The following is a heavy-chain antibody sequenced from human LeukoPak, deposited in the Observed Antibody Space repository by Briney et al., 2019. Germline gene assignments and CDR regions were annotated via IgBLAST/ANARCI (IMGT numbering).Heavy chain of an antibody. V-gene: IGHV4-61*02. CDR2: IYSSGST. D-gene: IGHD2/OR15-2a*01. Sequence: PSETLSLTCTVSGGSISSGNYYWSWIRQPAGKGLEWIGRIYSSGSTNYNPSLKSRVTTSLDTSKNQFSLKLNSVIAADTAAYYCASTDTYGGAFDIWGQGTMVAVSS. CDR1: GGSISSGNYY. J-gene: IGHJ3*02. CDR3: ASTDTYGGAFDI.